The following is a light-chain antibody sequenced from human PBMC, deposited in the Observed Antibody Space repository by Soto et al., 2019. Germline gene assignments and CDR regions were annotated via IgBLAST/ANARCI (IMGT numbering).Light chain of an antibody. Sequence: EIVMTQSPATLSVSPGERATLSCRASQSVSSNLAWYQQKPGQAPRLLIYGASTRATGIPARFSGSGSGTEFTLTICSLQSEDFAVYYCQQYNYWPLFTFGQGTRLEIK. V-gene: IGKV3-15*01. CDR1: QSVSSN. J-gene: IGKJ5*01. CDR3: QQYNYWPLFT. CDR2: GAS.